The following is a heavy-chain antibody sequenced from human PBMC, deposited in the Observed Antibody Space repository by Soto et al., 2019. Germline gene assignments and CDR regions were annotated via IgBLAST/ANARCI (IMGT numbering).Heavy chain of an antibody. V-gene: IGHV4-39*07. CDR2: IYYSGST. CDR3: ARDKFGVNWFDP. D-gene: IGHD3-10*01. CDR1: GGSISSSSYF. J-gene: IGHJ5*02. Sequence: SETLSLTCTVSGGSISSSSYFWGWIRQPPGKGLEWIGSIYYSGSTNYNPSLKSRVTISVDTSKNQFSLKLSSVTAADTAVYYCARDKFGVNWFDPWGQGTLGTVSS.